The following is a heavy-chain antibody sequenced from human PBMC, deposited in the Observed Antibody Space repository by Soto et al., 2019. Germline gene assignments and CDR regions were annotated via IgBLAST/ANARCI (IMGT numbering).Heavy chain of an antibody. D-gene: IGHD2-15*01. Sequence: PGGSLRLSCAASGFIFTSYTMNWVRQAPGRGLEWVSSFSPNSDYIYDSDSVKGRFTISRDNAKYSLFLQMNILRPEDTPVYSCARSPRAGSPAPERHYDLWGRGTLVTVSS. V-gene: IGHV3-21*06. CDR3: ARSPRAGSPAPERHYDL. J-gene: IGHJ2*01. CDR1: GFIFTSYT. CDR2: FSPNSDYI.